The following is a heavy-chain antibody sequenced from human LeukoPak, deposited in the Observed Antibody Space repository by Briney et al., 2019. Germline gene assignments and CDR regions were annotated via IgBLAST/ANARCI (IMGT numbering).Heavy chain of an antibody. D-gene: IGHD1-26*01. CDR3: ARENSGSYREFDY. V-gene: IGHV4-4*07. CDR1: GGSISSYY. Sequence: SETLSLTCTVSGGSISSYYWSWIRQPAGKGLEWIGRIYTSGSTNYNASLKSRVSMSVDTSKNQFSLTLSSVTAADTAVFYCARENSGSYREFDYWGQGTLVTVSS. J-gene: IGHJ4*02. CDR2: IYTSGST.